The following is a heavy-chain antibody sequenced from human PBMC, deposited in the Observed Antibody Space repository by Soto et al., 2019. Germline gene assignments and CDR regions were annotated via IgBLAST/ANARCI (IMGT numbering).Heavy chain of an antibody. CDR2: INSSSSYT. CDR3: ARIRTAAGGRRYFDL. D-gene: IGHD6-13*01. J-gene: IGHJ2*01. Sequence: QVQLVESGGGLVKPGGSLRLSCAASGFTFSDYYMSWIRQAPGKGLEWVSYINSSSSYTNYADSVKGRFTISRDNAKNSLYLQMNSLRVEDTAVYYCARIRTAAGGRRYFDLWGRGTLVTVSS. V-gene: IGHV3-11*05. CDR1: GFTFSDYY.